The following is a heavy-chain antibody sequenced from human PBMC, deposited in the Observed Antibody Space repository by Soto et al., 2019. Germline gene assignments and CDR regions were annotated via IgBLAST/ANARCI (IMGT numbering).Heavy chain of an antibody. V-gene: IGHV3-23*01. CDR1: GFTFSSYA. CDR2: IIDSGAST. Sequence: GGSLRLCCAASGFTFSSYAMGWVRQAPGKGLEWVSDIIDSGASTYYADSVKGRFTISRDNSKSTLYLQMNSLRAEDTALYYCAKGRSYYYYYGVDVWGQGTTVTVSS. CDR3: AKGRSYYYYYGVDV. J-gene: IGHJ6*02.